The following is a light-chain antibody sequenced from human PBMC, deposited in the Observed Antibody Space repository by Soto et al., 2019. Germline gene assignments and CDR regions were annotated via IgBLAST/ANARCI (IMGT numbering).Light chain of an antibody. J-gene: IGKJ4*01. CDR3: QQSYSIPFT. CDR1: QSISSY. CDR2: VAS. Sequence: DIQMTQSPSSLSASVGDRVTITCRASQSISSYLNWYQQKSGTAPKLLIYVASSLQSGVPSRFSGSGSGTDFTLTIRSLQPEDFATYYCQQSYSIPFTFGGWTKVEVK. V-gene: IGKV1-39*01.